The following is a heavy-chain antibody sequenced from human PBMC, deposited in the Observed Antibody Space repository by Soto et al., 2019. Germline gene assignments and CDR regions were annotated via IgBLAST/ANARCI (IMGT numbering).Heavy chain of an antibody. CDR1: GFSFSDHY. D-gene: IGHD3-10*01. V-gene: IGHV3-72*01. J-gene: IGHJ3*02. CDR3: TPRGAGFHI. Sequence: EVQVVESGGGLVQPGGSLRLSCAASGFSFSDHYMDWVRQAPGKGLEWVGRIRNKANSDTTEYAASVKGRFTISRDDSRNSLYLQMNSLKTADTALYYCTPRGAGFHIWGQGSMVTVSS. CDR2: IRNKANSDTT.